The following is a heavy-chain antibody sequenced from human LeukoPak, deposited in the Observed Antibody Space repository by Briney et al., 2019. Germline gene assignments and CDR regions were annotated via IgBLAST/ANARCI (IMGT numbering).Heavy chain of an antibody. CDR1: GFTFSSYW. CDR2: IKQDGGEK. D-gene: IGHD2-2*03. J-gene: IGHJ6*03. CDR3: ARVGWNYYYYMDV. V-gene: IGHV3-7*01. Sequence: GGSLRFSCAASGFTFSSYWMSWVRQAPGKGLEWVANIKQDGGEKYYVDSVKGRFTISRDNAKNPLYLQMNSLRAEDTAVYYCARVGWNYYYYMDVWGKGTTVTVSS.